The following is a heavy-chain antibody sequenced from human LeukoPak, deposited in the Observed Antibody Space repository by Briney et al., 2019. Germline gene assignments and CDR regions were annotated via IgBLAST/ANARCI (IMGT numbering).Heavy chain of an antibody. CDR2: IKQDGSEE. CDR3: TRDLGP. J-gene: IGHJ5*02. CDR1: GFTFSNYW. D-gene: IGHD3-10*01. V-gene: IGHV3-7*04. Sequence: GGSLRLSCAVSGFTFSNYWMSWVRQAPGKGLEWVANIKQDGSEEYYVESVKGRFTISRDNAKKSLHLQMNSLRDEDTAVYYCTRDLGPWGQGTLVTVSS.